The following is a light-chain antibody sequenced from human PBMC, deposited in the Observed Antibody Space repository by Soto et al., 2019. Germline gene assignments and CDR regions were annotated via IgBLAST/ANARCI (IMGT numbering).Light chain of an antibody. J-gene: IGKJ1*01. CDR2: KTS. Sequence: DIQMTQSPSTLSASVGDRVTITCRASQSISSWLAWYQQKPGKAPNLLIYKTSTLESGVPSGFSGSGSGTEFTLTISSLQPDDFATYYCQQYNSYPWTFGQGTKVEIK. CDR3: QQYNSYPWT. CDR1: QSISSW. V-gene: IGKV1-5*03.